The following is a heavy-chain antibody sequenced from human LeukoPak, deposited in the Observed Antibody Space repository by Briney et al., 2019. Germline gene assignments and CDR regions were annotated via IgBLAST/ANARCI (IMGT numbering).Heavy chain of an antibody. D-gene: IGHD3-16*01. CDR1: GASISSGDYL. Sequence: PSETLSPTCTVSGASISSGDYLWSWIRQPPGMGLEGVGNIYYSGSTNYNASLKSRVTISIDTSKNQFSLNLSTVTAADTAVYYCARDLRMGGPWRQFDYWGQGTLVTISS. CDR3: ARDLRMGGPWRQFDY. V-gene: IGHV4-30-4*01. CDR2: IYYSGST. J-gene: IGHJ4*02.